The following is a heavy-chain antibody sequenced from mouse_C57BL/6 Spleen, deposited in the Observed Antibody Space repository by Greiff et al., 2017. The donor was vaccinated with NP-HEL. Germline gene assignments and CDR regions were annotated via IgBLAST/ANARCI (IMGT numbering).Heavy chain of an antibody. J-gene: IGHJ1*03. D-gene: IGHD2-3*01. CDR3: ATYDGYFDV. V-gene: IGHV5-17*01. Sequence: EVKVVESGGGLVKPGGSLKLSCAASGFTFSDYGMHWVRQAPETGLEWVGYISSGSSTIYYADTVKGRFTISRDNAKNTLFLQMTSLRSEDTAMYYCATYDGYFDVWGTGTTVTVSS. CDR2: ISSGSSTI. CDR1: GFTFSDYG.